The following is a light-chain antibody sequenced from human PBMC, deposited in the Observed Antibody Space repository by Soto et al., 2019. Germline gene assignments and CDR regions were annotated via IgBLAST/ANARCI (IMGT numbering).Light chain of an antibody. CDR1: SSNIGNNY. V-gene: IGLV1-51*01. Sequence: QSVLTQSPSVSAAPGQKVTISCSGSSSNIGNNYVSWYQQLPGTAPKLLIYDNNKRPSGIPDRFSGSKSGTSATLGITGLQTGDEADYYCGTWDSSLSAGGAYVFGTGTKVTVL. J-gene: IGLJ1*01. CDR2: DNN. CDR3: GTWDSSLSAGGAYV.